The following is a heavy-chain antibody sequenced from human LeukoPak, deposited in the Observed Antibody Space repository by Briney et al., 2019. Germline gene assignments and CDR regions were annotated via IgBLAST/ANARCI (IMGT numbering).Heavy chain of an antibody. J-gene: IGHJ5*02. D-gene: IGHD2-15*01. CDR3: AREGRAGYCSGGSCFNWFDP. CDR1: GYTFTGYY. Sequence: ASVKVSCKASGYTFTGYYMHWVRQAPGQGLEWMGWINPNSGGTNYAQKFQGRVTMTRDTSISTACMELSRLGSDDTAVYYCAREGRAGYCSGGSCFNWFDPWGQGTLVTVSS. V-gene: IGHV1-2*02. CDR2: INPNSGGT.